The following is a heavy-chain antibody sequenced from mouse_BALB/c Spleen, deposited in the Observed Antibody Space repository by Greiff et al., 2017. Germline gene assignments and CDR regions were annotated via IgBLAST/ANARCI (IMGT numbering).Heavy chain of an antibody. CDR3: ERALSGNYEDD. CDR2: ISSGGSYT. D-gene: IGHD2-1*01. V-gene: IGHV5-6*01. CDR1: GFTFSSYG. Sequence: EVQRVESGGDLVKPGGSLKLSCAASGFTFSSYGMSWVRQTPDKRLEWVATISSGGSYTYYPDSVKGRFTIARDNAKNTLYLQMSSLKSEDTAMYYGERALSGNYEDDWGQGTSGTVSS. J-gene: IGHJ4*01.